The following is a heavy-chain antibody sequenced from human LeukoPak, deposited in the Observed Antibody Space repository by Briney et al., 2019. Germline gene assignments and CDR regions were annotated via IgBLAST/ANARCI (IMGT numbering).Heavy chain of an antibody. J-gene: IGHJ6*02. CDR1: GFTFYYYA. D-gene: IGHD3-3*01. CDR3: AKGGGFWSGYAPYYGMDV. Sequence: GGSLRLSFAASGFTFYYYAMHWGRPAPGKGLEWVSGISWNSGSIGYADSVKGRFTISRDNAKNSLYLQMNSLRAEDTALYYCAKGGGFWSGYAPYYGMDVWGQGTTVTVSS. CDR2: ISWNSGSI. V-gene: IGHV3-9*01.